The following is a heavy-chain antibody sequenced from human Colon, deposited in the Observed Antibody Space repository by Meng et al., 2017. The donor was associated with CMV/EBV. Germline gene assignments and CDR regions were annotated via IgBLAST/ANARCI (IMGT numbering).Heavy chain of an antibody. D-gene: IGHD6-6*01. CDR2: IYPDDSDT. CDR1: GYSFTTYW. Sequence: GESLKISCKGSGYSFTTYWIAWVRQMPGKGLEWMGIIYPDDSDTRYSPSFQGRVTISADKSISTAYLQWSSLKASDTAMYYCARRLDDSSPDYWGQGTLVTVSS. CDR3: ARRLDDSSPDY. J-gene: IGHJ4*02. V-gene: IGHV5-51*01.